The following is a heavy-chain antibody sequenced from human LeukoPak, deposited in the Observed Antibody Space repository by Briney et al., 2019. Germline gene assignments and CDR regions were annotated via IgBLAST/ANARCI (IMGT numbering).Heavy chain of an antibody. CDR1: GGSISSYY. Sequence: SETLSLTCTVSGGSISSYYWGWIRQPPGKGLEWIGSIYYSGSTYYNPSLKSRVTISVDTSKNQFSLKLSSVTAADTAVYYCARPQADSSSFGHWFDPWGQGTLVTVSS. CDR3: ARPQADSSSFGHWFDP. J-gene: IGHJ5*02. D-gene: IGHD6-13*01. V-gene: IGHV4-39*01. CDR2: IYYSGST.